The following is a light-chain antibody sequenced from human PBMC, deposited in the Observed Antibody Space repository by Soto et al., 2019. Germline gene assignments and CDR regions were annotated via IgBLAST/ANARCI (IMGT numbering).Light chain of an antibody. CDR2: GGS. V-gene: IGKV3-20*01. CDR1: QSVSSSY. J-gene: IGKJ5*01. Sequence: EIVLTQSPGTLSLSPVERATLSCMASQSVSSSYLAWYQQKPGQAPRLLIYGGSRRATGVPDRFSGAGSGTDFTLTISRLEPEDFAVFYCQQYAFSPRTFGQGTRLEIK. CDR3: QQYAFSPRT.